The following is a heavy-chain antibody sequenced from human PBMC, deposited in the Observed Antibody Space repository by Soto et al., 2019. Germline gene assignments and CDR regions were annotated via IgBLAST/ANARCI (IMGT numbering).Heavy chain of an antibody. CDR2: IYYTGRT. Sequence: PSETLSLTCTVSGGSISNYYWSWIRQPPGKGLEWIGYIYYTGRTNYNPSLKSRVIMSVDTSKNQFSLKLSSVTAADTAVYYCARGTNSDYDERIYYFDYWGRGTLVTVSS. CDR3: ARGTNSDYDERIYYFDY. J-gene: IGHJ4*02. D-gene: IGHD5-12*01. V-gene: IGHV4-59*01. CDR1: GGSISNYY.